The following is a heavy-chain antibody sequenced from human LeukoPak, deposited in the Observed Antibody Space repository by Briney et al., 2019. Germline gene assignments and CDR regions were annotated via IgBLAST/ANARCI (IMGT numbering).Heavy chain of an antibody. CDR2: INHSGST. V-gene: IGHV4-34*01. CDR3: ARGEIASSQYYYYYGMDV. CDR1: GGSFSGYY. J-gene: IGHJ6*04. Sequence: SETLSLTCAVYGGSFSGYYWSWIRQPPGKGLEWIGEINHSGSTNYNPSPKSRVTISVDTSKNQFSLKLSSVTAADTAVYYCARGEIASSQYYYYYGMDVWGKGTTVTVSS. D-gene: IGHD5-24*01.